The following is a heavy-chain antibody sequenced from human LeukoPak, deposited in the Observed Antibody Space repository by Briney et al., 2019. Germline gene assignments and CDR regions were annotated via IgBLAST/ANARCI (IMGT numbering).Heavy chain of an antibody. V-gene: IGHV3-48*01. Sequence: GGSLRLSCAASGFTFSNSSMNWVRQAPGKGLEWVSYISSNTSTIYYADSVKGRFTISRDNAKNSLYLQMNSLRAEDTAVYYCARLTWSTTDYWGQGTLVTVSS. CDR1: GFTFSNSS. J-gene: IGHJ4*02. CDR2: ISSNTSTI. CDR3: ARLTWSTTDY. D-gene: IGHD3-3*01.